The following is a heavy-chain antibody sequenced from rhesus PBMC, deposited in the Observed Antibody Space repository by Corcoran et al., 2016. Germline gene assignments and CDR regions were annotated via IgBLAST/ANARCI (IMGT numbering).Heavy chain of an antibody. D-gene: IGHD3-34*01. CDR1: GGSISSSY. CDR3: ARPGGSAGYYFDY. V-gene: IGHV4-169*01. J-gene: IGHJ4*01. Sequence: QLQLQESGPGLVKPSETLSLTCAVSGGSISSSYWSWLRQAPGKGLEGIGFIGGSSGSTNYNPSRKSRVTLSVDTSKNQVSLQLTSVTAADTAVYYCARPGGSAGYYFDYWGQGVLVTVSS. CDR2: IGGSSGST.